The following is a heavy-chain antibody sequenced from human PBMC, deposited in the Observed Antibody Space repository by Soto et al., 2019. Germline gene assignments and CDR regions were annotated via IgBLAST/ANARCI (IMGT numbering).Heavy chain of an antibody. D-gene: IGHD1-26*01. Sequence: QVQLVESGGGVVQPGRSLRLSCAASGFMFSSYAMHWVRQAPGKGLEWVAVKTYDGSNKYYADSVKGRFTISRDNSKNTLYLQMNSLRAEDTAVYYCARAGRLLVDYWGQGTLVTVSS. CDR2: KTYDGSNK. V-gene: IGHV3-30-3*01. CDR3: ARAGRLLVDY. CDR1: GFMFSSYA. J-gene: IGHJ4*02.